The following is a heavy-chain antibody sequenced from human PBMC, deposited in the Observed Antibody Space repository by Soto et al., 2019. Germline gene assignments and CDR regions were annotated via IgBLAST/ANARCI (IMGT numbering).Heavy chain of an antibody. CDR1: GFTFSTYG. CDR3: AKEFQWELHAFDI. CDR2: MGNDGITT. D-gene: IGHD1-26*01. Sequence: QVQLVESGGGVVQPGRSLRLSCAASGFTFSTYGMHWVRQAPGKGLEWVAVMGNDGITTFYADSVKGRFTISRDNSKNTLFLQMHSLRADDTAVYYCAKEFQWELHAFDIWGQGTMVTVSS. J-gene: IGHJ3*02. V-gene: IGHV3-30*18.